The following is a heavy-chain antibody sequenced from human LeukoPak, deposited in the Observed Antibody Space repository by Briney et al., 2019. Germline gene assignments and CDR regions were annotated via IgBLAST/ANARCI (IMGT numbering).Heavy chain of an antibody. CDR3: VRVRPGWWFDY. J-gene: IGHJ4*02. Sequence: QPGGSLRLSCAASGFTFSSYSMSWVRQAPGKGLEWDSYISSSSSSTIYYADSVKGRFTISRDNAKNSLYLQMNSLRDEDTAIYYCVRVRPGWWFDYWGQGTLVTVSS. D-gene: IGHD2-15*01. CDR2: ISSSSSSTI. V-gene: IGHV3-48*02. CDR1: GFTFSSYS.